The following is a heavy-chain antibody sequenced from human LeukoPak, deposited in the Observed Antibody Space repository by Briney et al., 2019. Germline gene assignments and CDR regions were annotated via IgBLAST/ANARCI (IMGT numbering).Heavy chain of an antibody. CDR1: GDSVSSSSAA. V-gene: IGHV6-1*01. CDR2: TCYRSKWFT. D-gene: IGHD1-26*01. Sequence: PSQTLSLTCAISGDSVSSSSAAWNWIRQSPSRGLEWLGRTCYRSKWFTDYAVSVRGRISITPDTPKNDFSLQLNSVTPEDTAVYYCARGGGSYDYWGQGTLVTVSS. J-gene: IGHJ4*02. CDR3: ARGGGSYDY.